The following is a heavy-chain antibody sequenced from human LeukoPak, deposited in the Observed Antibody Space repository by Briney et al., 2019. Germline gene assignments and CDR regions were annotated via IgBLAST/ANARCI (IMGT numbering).Heavy chain of an antibody. Sequence: PGGSLRLSCAASGFTFDDYGMSWVRQAPGKGLEWVSGINWKGGSTGYADSVKGRFTISRDNAKNSLYLQMNSLRAEDTALYYCARDTYYYDSSGYFDYWGQGTLVTVSS. CDR3: ARDTYYYDSSGYFDY. V-gene: IGHV3-20*04. J-gene: IGHJ4*02. CDR2: INWKGGST. D-gene: IGHD3-22*01. CDR1: GFTFDDYG.